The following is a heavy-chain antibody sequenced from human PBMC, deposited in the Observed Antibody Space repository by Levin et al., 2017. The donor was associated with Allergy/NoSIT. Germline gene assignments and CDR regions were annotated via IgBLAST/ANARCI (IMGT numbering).Heavy chain of an antibody. CDR1: GDSIGRSSYC. Sequence: GSLRLSCTVSGDSIGRSSYCWGWLRQPPGKGLEWIGTIYNSGSTYSNPSLKSRVTISVDTSKNQFSLRLNSATAADTAVYYCARGKGYSSSRVAFDCWGQGTMVTVSS. CDR3: ARGKGYSSSRVAFDC. J-gene: IGHJ3*01. V-gene: IGHV4-39*07. CDR2: IYNSGST. D-gene: IGHD2-2*01.